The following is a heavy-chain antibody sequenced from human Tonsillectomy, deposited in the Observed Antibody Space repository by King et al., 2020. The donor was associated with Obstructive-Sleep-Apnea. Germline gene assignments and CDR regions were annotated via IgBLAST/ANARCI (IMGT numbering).Heavy chain of an antibody. V-gene: IGHV4-39*07. CDR1: GGSIRPSTYY. Sequence: QLQESGPGLVKPSETLSLTCSVSGGSIRPSTYYWAWIRQPPGKGLEWVGSIHYSGSAHYNPSLQNRLTISVDTSKNQFSLRLSSVTAADTAVYYCARDLGIRGVFNIWGRGIPVTVSS. CDR2: IHYSGSA. J-gene: IGHJ4*02. CDR3: ARDLGIRGVFNI. D-gene: IGHD3-10*01.